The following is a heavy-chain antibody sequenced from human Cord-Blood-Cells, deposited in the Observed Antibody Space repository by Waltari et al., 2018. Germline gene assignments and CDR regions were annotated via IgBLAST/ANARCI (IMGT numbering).Heavy chain of an antibody. V-gene: IGHV1-69*01. J-gene: IGHJ6*03. CDR2: IIPIFGTA. Sequence: SSYAISWVRQAPGHGLEWMGGIIPIFGTANYAQKFQGRVTITEDESTSTAYMELSSLRSEDTAVYYCARVGHRYCSSTSCYGERGYYYMDVWGKGTTVTVSS. D-gene: IGHD2-2*01. CDR1: SSYA. CDR3: ARVGHRYCSSTSCYGERGYYYMDV.